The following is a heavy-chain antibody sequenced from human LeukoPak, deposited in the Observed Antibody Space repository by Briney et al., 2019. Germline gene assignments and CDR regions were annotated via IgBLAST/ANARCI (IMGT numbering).Heavy chain of an antibody. CDR3: ARGRSSGCYSDY. V-gene: IGHV1-8*01. CDR2: MNPNSGNT. Sequence: GASVNVSCKSSVYTFTSYDINWVRQATGQGLEWMGWMNPNSGNTGYAHKFQGRVTTTRNTSISTAYMELSSRRSEDAAVYYCARGRSSGCYSDYWGQGTLVTVSS. D-gene: IGHD6-19*01. J-gene: IGHJ4*02. CDR1: VYTFTSYD.